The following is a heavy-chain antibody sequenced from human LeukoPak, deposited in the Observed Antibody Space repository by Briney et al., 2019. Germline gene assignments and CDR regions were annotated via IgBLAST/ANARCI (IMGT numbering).Heavy chain of an antibody. CDR3: ARVLRQQRVPGLGY. CDR2: MNPNSGNT. CDR1: GYTFTSYD. V-gene: IGHV1-8*01. J-gene: IGHJ4*02. Sequence: ASVKVSCKASGYTFTSYDTNWVRQATGQGLEWMGWMNPNSGNTGYAQKFQGRVTMTRNTSISTAYMELSSLRSEDTAVYYCARVLRQQRVPGLGYWGQGTLVTVSS. D-gene: IGHD6-13*01.